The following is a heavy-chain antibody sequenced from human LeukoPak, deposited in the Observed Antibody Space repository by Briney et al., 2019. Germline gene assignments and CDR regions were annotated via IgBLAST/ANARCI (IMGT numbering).Heavy chain of an antibody. D-gene: IGHD6-6*01. V-gene: IGHV4-59*01. CDR3: ARSIAARGDYYYMDV. CDR1: GGSISSYY. Sequence: SETPSLTCTVSGGSISSYYWSWIRQPPGKGLEWIGYIYYSGSTNYNPSLKSRVTISVDTSKNQFSLKLSSVTAADTAVYYCARSIAARGDYYYMDVWGKGTTVTVSS. J-gene: IGHJ6*03. CDR2: IYYSGST.